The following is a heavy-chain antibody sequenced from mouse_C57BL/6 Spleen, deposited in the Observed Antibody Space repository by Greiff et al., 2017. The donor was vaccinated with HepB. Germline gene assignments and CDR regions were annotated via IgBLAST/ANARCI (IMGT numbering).Heavy chain of an antibody. J-gene: IGHJ1*03. V-gene: IGHV1-5*01. Sequence: VQLQQSGTVLARPGASVKMSCKTSGFTFTSYWMHWVKQRPGQGLEWIGAIYPGNSDTSYNQKFKGKAKLTAVSSASTAYMELSSLTNEDSAVYYCTRGDDYGWYFDVWGTGTTVTVSS. CDR2: IYPGNSDT. D-gene: IGHD2-4*01. CDR1: GFTFTSYW. CDR3: TRGDDYGWYFDV.